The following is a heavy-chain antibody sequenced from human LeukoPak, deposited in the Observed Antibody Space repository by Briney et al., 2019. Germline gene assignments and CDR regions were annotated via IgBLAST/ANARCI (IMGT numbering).Heavy chain of an antibody. CDR1: GGSFRGYD. D-gene: IGHD5-18*01. Sequence: SETLSLTCAVYGGSFRGYDWSWIRQPPGKGLEWIGEINHSGSTNYNPSLKSRVTISVDTSKNQFSLKLSSVTAADTAVYYCARGGDRGYSYWGQGTLVTVSS. CDR2: INHSGST. J-gene: IGHJ4*02. V-gene: IGHV4-34*01. CDR3: ARGGDRGYSY.